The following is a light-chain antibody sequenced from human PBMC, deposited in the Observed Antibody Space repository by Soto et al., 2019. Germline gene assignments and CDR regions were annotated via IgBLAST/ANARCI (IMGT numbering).Light chain of an antibody. J-gene: IGKJ1*01. CDR1: QTVSSNF. V-gene: IGKV3-20*01. CDR2: GAS. CDR3: QQYGSSPAT. Sequence: EIVLTQSPGTLSLSPGDRAPLSCSASQTVSSNFLAWYQQRPAQAPRLLIHGASTRATGIADRFSGSVSGTDFTLTISGLEPEDFAVYYCQQYGSSPATFGQGTKVDIK.